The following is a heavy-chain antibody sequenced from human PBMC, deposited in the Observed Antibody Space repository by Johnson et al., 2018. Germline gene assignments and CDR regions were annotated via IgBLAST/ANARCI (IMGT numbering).Heavy chain of an antibody. V-gene: IGHV3-33*08. J-gene: IGHJ3*02. CDR3: ASPGQVDAAMYRPFDI. Sequence: QVQLVQAGGGLIQPGGSLRLSCTPSEFTVSSNYMSWVRQAPGKGLEWVSLIWYDGSTKYYADSVKGRFTISRDNSKNPLYLQMNSLRAEDTAVYYCASPGQVDAAMYRPFDIWAQGTMVTVS. CDR1: EFTVSSNY. D-gene: IGHD5-18*01. CDR2: IWYDGSTK.